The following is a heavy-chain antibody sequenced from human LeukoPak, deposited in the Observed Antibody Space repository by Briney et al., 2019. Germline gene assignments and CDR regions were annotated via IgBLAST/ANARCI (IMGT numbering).Heavy chain of an antibody. V-gene: IGHV3-30-3*01. J-gene: IGHJ1*01. D-gene: IGHD2-2*01. Sequence: GGSLRLSCAASGFTFSSYAMHWVRQAPGKGLEWVAVISYDGSNKYYADSVKGRFTISRDNSKNTLYLQMNSLRAEDTAVYYCAKDGYCSSTSCYWVYFQHWGQGTLVTVSS. CDR3: AKDGYCSSTSCYWVYFQH. CDR2: ISYDGSNK. CDR1: GFTFSSYA.